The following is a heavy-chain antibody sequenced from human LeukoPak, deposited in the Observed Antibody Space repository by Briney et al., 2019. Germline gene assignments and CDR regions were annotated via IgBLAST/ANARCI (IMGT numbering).Heavy chain of an antibody. D-gene: IGHD2-2*01. CDR2: ISGSGGST. CDR3: AKEGGDRSTSWGAFDI. CDR1: GFTFSSYA. V-gene: IGHV3-23*01. Sequence: TGGSLRLSCAASGFTFSSYAMSWVRQAPGKGLEWVSAISGSGGSTYYADSVKGRFTISRDNSKNTLYLQMNSLRAEDTAVYYCAKEGGDRSTSWGAFDIWGQGTMVTVSS. J-gene: IGHJ3*02.